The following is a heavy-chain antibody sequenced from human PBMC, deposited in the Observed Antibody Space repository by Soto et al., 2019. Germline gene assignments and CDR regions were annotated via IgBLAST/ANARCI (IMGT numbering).Heavy chain of an antibody. J-gene: IGHJ4*02. Sequence: GGSLRLSCAASGFTFSSYAMSWVRQAPGKGLEWVSAISGSGGSTYYADSVKGRFTISRDNSKNTLYLQMNSLRAEDTAVYYCAKDVGRSVTIFGEYYFDYWGQGTLVTVSS. V-gene: IGHV3-23*01. CDR1: GFTFSSYA. D-gene: IGHD3-3*01. CDR2: ISGSGGST. CDR3: AKDVGRSVTIFGEYYFDY.